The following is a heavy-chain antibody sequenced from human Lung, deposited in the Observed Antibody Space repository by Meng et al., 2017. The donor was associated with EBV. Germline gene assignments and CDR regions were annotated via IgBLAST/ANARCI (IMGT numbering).Heavy chain of an antibody. CDR3: LRGSGGSV. CDR1: GGSFSGYY. Sequence: VQLQRWGAGLLKPSETLSLTCAVYGGSFSGYYWSWIRQPPGKGLEWIGEINHSGSTNYNPSLKSRVTISVDTSKNQFSLKLTSVTAADTAVYHCLRGSGGSVWGQGTLVTVSS. J-gene: IGHJ1*01. CDR2: INHSGST. D-gene: IGHD3-10*01. V-gene: IGHV4-34*01.